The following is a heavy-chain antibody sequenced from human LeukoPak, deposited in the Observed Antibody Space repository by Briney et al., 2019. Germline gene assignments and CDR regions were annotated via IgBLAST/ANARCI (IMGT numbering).Heavy chain of an antibody. CDR2: ISSRGSTI. J-gene: IGHJ4*02. D-gene: IGHD1-26*01. CDR3: ARLKSGSYYHPFDY. V-gene: IGHV3-48*03. CDR1: GFTFSSYE. Sequence: GGSLRLSCAASGFTFSSYEMNWVRQAPGKGLEWVSYISSRGSTIYYADSVKGRFTISRHNANNSLYLQMNSLRAEDTAVYYCARLKSGSYYHPFDYWGQGTLVTVSS.